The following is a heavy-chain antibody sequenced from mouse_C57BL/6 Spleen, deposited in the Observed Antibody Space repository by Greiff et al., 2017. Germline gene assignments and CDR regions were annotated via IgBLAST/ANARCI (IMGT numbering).Heavy chain of an antibody. Sequence: EVMLVESGGGLVQPGGSLSLSCAASGFTFTDYYMSWVRQPPGKALEWLGFIRNKANGYTTEYSASVKGRFTISRDNSQSILYLQMNALRAEDSATYYCARLGDSSGFWFAYWGQGTLVTVSA. J-gene: IGHJ3*01. V-gene: IGHV7-3*01. D-gene: IGHD3-2*02. CDR1: GFTFTDYY. CDR2: IRNKANGYTT. CDR3: ARLGDSSGFWFAY.